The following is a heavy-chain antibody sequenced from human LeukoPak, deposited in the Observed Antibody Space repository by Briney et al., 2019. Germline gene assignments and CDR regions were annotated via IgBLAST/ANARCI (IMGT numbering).Heavy chain of an antibody. CDR2: INHSGST. Sequence: SETLSLTCAVYGGSFSGYYWTWIRQPPGKGLEWIGEINHSGSTNYNLSLKRRVTVSVDTSKNQFSLKVTSLTAADTAVYYCARARGTEPIDSWGQGTLVTVSS. J-gene: IGHJ4*02. V-gene: IGHV4-34*01. CDR3: ARARGTEPIDS. CDR1: GGSFSGYY. D-gene: IGHD1/OR15-1a*01.